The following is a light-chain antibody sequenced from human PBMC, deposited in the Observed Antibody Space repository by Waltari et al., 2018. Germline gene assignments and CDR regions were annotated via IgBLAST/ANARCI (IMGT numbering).Light chain of an antibody. CDR3: AAWDDSLSGLV. V-gene: IGLV1-47*01. CDR2: TNK. J-gene: IGLJ3*02. CDR1: SSNIGSHY. Sequence: SVLTHPPSASWTPRQKVTLPCHCSSSNIGSHYVYLYQPLPGTAPKLLIFTNKQRPSGVPDRVSDAKLGTSASLAINGLRSEDEADYYCAAWDDSLSGLVLGGGTKVTVL.